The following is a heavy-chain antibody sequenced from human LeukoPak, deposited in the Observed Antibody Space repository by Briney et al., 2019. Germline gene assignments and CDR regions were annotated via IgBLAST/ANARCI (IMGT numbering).Heavy chain of an antibody. CDR3: ARQTGSGLFLLP. D-gene: IGHD3/OR15-3a*01. V-gene: IGHV4-39*01. CDR2: IYYTGNT. CDR1: GVSISSSNSY. Sequence: SETLSLTCTVSGVSISSSNSYWGWIRQPPVKGLEWIGSIYYTGNTYYNASVKSQVSISIDTSKNQFSLRLTSVTAADTAVYFCARQTGSGLFLLPGGQGTLVTVSS. J-gene: IGHJ4*02.